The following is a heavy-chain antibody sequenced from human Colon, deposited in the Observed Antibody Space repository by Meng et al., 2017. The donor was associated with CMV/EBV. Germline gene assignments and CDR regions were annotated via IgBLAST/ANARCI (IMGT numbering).Heavy chain of an antibody. Sequence: VQGGAPGPGLVKPSGPLSRPCTVSGASITSYYWSWIRQPAGKGLEWIGRVYISGNTNYNPSLKSRVTMSIDTSKNQLSLNIRSVTAADTAVYYCARDSNLSGLAYWGQGTLVTVSS. CDR3: ARDSNLSGLAY. CDR2: VYISGNT. CDR1: GASITSYY. V-gene: IGHV4-4*07. D-gene: IGHD3-10*01. J-gene: IGHJ4*02.